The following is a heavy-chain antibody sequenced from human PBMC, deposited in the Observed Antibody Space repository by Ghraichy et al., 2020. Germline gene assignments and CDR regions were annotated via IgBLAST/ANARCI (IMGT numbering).Heavy chain of an antibody. V-gene: IGHV3-48*02. CDR1: GFTFSSSA. D-gene: IGHD3-22*01. Sequence: GGSLRLSCAASGFTFSSSAMSWVRQAPGKGLEWISYISRTSNTIYYADSVKGRFTISRNNAENSLYLQLNSLRDEDTAVYYCARAEYYHDSNGFYYFDYWGQGTLVPLS. J-gene: IGHJ4*02. CDR2: ISRTSNTI. CDR3: ARAEYYHDSNGFYYFDY.